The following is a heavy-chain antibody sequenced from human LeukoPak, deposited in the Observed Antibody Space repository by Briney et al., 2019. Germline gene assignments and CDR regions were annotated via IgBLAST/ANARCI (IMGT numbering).Heavy chain of an antibody. CDR3: AKERASSSWKGMDV. V-gene: IGHV3-23*01. Sequence: RAGGSLRLSCAVSGFTFTSYAMSWVRQAPGKGLGWVSAISGSGGSTCYADSVKGRFTIARDNSKNTLYLQMNSLRGEDTAVYYCAKERASSSWKGMDVWGQGTTVTVSS. CDR2: ISGSGGST. CDR1: GFTFTSYA. J-gene: IGHJ6*02. D-gene: IGHD6-13*01.